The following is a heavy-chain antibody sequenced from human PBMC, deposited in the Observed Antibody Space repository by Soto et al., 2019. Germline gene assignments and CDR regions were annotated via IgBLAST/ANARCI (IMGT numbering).Heavy chain of an antibody. CDR1: GFTFSSYA. D-gene: IGHD3-10*01. Sequence: GGSLRLSCAASGFTFSSYAMHWVRQAPGKGLEWVAVISYDGSNKYYADSMKGRFTISRDNSKNTLYLQMNSLRAEDTAVYYCAREYLSYYYGSGSYYQNYYYYGMDVWGQGTTVTVSS. J-gene: IGHJ6*02. CDR2: ISYDGSNK. V-gene: IGHV3-30-3*01. CDR3: AREYLSYYYGSGSYYQNYYYYGMDV.